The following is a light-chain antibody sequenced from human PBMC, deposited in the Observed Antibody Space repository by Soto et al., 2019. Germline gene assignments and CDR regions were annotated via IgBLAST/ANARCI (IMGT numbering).Light chain of an antibody. CDR2: GAS. Sequence: EIVLTQSPGTLSLSPGQGATLSCRASQSVSSTYLAWYQQKPGQAPRLLIYGASSRATGIPDRFSGSGSGTDFTRTISRLEPEDSAVYYCQQYDCSPITLGRGIRLEIK. J-gene: IGKJ5*01. V-gene: IGKV3-20*01. CDR3: QQYDCSPIT. CDR1: QSVSSTY.